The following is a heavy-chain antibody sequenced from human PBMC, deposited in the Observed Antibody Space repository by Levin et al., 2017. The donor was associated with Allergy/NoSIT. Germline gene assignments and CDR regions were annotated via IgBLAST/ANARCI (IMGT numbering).Heavy chain of an antibody. CDR2: IYPGDSDT. Sequence: KYGESLKISCKGSGYSFTSYWIGWVRQMPGKGLEWMGIIYPGDSDTRYSPSFQGQVTISADKSISTAYLQWSSLKASDTAMYYCARRWVNDQPLVGWFDPWGQGTLVTVSS. V-gene: IGHV5-51*01. CDR1: GYSFTSYW. J-gene: IGHJ5*02. CDR3: ARRWVNDQPLVGWFDP. D-gene: IGHD2-15*01.